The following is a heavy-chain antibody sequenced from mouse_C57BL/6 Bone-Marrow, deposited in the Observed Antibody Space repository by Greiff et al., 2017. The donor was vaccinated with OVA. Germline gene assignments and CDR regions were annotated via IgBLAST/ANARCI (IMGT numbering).Heavy chain of an antibody. Sequence: VQLKQPGAELVRPGASVKLSCTASGFNIKDDYMHWVKQRPEQGLEWIGWIDPENGDTEYASKFQGKATITADTSSNTAYLQLSSLTSEDTAVYYCASYGNYVDYWGQGTTLTVSS. D-gene: IGHD2-10*01. V-gene: IGHV14-4*01. CDR2: IDPENGDT. CDR1: GFNIKDDY. CDR3: ASYGNYVDY. J-gene: IGHJ2*01.